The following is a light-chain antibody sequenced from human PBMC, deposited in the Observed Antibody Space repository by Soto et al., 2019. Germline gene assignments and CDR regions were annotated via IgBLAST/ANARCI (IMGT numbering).Light chain of an antibody. CDR2: KAS. V-gene: IGKV1-5*03. Sequence: DIQMTQSPSTLSGSVGGRVTITCRASQTISSWLAWYQQKPGKAPKLLIYKASTLKSGVPSRFSGSGSGTEFTLTISSLQPDDFATYYCQHYNNYSEAFGQGTKVDI. CDR3: QHYNNYSEA. CDR1: QTISSW. J-gene: IGKJ1*01.